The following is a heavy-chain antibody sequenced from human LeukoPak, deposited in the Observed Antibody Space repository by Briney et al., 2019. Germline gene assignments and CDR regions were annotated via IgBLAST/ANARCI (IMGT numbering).Heavy chain of an antibody. CDR1: GFTFSSYA. Sequence: GGSLRLSCAASGFTFSSYAMSWARQAPGKGLEWVSAISGSGGSTYYADSVKGRFTISRDNSKNTLYLQMNSLRAEDTAVYYCAKDPSGIITGFFDPWGQGTLVTVSS. J-gene: IGHJ5*02. CDR2: ISGSGGST. CDR3: AKDPSGIITGFFDP. V-gene: IGHV3-23*01. D-gene: IGHD1-20*01.